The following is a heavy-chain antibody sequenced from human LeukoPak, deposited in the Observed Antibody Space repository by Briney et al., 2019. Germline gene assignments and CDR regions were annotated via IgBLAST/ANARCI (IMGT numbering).Heavy chain of an antibody. J-gene: IGHJ6*03. Sequence: SETLSLTCTVSGGSISSYYWSWIRQPPGKGLEWIGYLYYSGSTNYNPSLKSRVTISVDTSKNQFSLKLSSVTAADTAVYYCARESDSSGWETEYYYYYMDVWGKGTTVTVSS. D-gene: IGHD6-19*01. V-gene: IGHV4-59*01. CDR3: ARESDSSGWETEYYYYYMDV. CDR2: LYYSGST. CDR1: GGSISSYY.